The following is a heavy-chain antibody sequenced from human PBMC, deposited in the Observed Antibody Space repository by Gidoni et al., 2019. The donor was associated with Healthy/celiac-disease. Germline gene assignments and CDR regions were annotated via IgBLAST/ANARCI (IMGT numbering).Heavy chain of an antibody. CDR1: GTTFPRYS. CDR2: IIPICGTA. CDR3: ASGGRGSYLTQNSINFDY. Sequence: QVQLVQSGAEVKNPGYSVKVSCNASGTTFPRYSISWVRQAPGQGRVWMGGIIPICGTANYAQKFQGRGTITADEATSTADMELSSLRSEDTAVDYCASGGRGSYLTQNSINFDYWGQGTLVTVSS. J-gene: IGHJ4*02. V-gene: IGHV1-69*01. D-gene: IGHD1-26*01.